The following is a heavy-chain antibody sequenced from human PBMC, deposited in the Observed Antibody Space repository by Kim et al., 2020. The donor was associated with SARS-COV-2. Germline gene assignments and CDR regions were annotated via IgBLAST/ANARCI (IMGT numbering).Heavy chain of an antibody. V-gene: IGHV4-39*01. D-gene: IGHD3-10*01. Sequence: SETLSLTCTVSGGSISSSSYYWGWIRQPPGKGLEWIGSIYYSGSTYYNPSLKSRVTISVDTSKNQFSLKLSSVTAADTAVYYCARQGITMVRGWFDPWGQGTLVTVSS. CDR2: IYYSGST. CDR3: ARQGITMVRGWFDP. CDR1: GGSISSSSYY. J-gene: IGHJ5*02.